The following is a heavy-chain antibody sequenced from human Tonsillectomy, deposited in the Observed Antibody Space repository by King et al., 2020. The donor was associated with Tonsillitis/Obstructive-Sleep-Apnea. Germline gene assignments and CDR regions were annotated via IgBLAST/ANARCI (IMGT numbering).Heavy chain of an antibody. CDR2: INHSGST. CDR3: ESDGYDYGSAFDI. V-gene: IGHV4-34*01. CDR1: GESFSGYY. D-gene: IGHD5-12*01. J-gene: IGHJ3*02. Sequence: VQLQQWGAGLLKPSETLSLTCAVYGESFSGYYWSWIRQPPGKGLEWIGEINHSGSTNYNPSLKSRVTISVDTSKNKFTLKLSSVTAADTAVYYCESDGYDYGSAFDIWGQGSMVTVSS.